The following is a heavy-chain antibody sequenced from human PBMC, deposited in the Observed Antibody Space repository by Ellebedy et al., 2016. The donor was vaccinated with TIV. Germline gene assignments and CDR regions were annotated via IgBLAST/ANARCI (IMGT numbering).Heavy chain of an antibody. CDR3: ARSRGVSY. J-gene: IGHJ4*02. V-gene: IGHV3-7*03. Sequence: GESLKISCAASGFTFSNYWMTWVRQAPGKGPECVANIKQDGSEKSYVDSVKGRFTISRDNAKNSLYLQMNSLRAEDTAVYFCARSRGVSYWGQGTLVTVSS. CDR2: IKQDGSEK. CDR1: GFTFSNYW. D-gene: IGHD2-8*01.